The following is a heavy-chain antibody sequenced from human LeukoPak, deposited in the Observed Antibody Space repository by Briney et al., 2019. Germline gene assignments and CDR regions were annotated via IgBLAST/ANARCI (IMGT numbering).Heavy chain of an antibody. CDR2: IDPSSTYI. J-gene: IGHJ4*02. CDR1: GFTFRSYS. D-gene: IGHD6-13*01. Sequence: PGGSLRLSCAASGFTFRSYSMNWVRQAPGKGLEWVSAIDPSSTYIYYADSVKGRFTISRDNAENSLYLQMNSLRVEDTAVYYCARDVVAAAGTGDYWGQGTLVTVSS. CDR3: ARDVVAAAGTGDY. V-gene: IGHV3-21*01.